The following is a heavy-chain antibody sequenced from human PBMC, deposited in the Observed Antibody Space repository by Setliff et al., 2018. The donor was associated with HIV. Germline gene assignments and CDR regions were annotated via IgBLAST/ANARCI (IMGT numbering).Heavy chain of an antibody. CDR3: ARFSSGWYAHY. J-gene: IGHJ4*02. CDR2: IYHSGGT. Sequence: PSETLSLTCTVSGASITSYYWSWVRQTPGKGLEWMGYIYHSGGTTYSPSFKSRVTISVDTPKNQLSLKLTSVTVADTAVYYCARFSSGWYAHYWGQGKLVTVSS. V-gene: IGHV4-59*01. D-gene: IGHD6-19*01. CDR1: GASITSYY.